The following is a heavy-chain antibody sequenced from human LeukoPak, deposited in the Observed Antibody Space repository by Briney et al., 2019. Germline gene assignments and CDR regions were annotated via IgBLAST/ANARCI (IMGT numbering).Heavy chain of an antibody. J-gene: IGHJ4*02. CDR3: ARSAVSAIWNY. CDR1: GYTFTSYD. D-gene: IGHD1-1*01. Sequence: ASVKVSCKASGYTFTSYDINWVRQATGQGLEWMGWMNPNSGNTGYAQKFQGRVTITRNTSISTAYMELSSLRSEDTAVYYCARSAVSAIWNYWGQGTLVTVSS. CDR2: MNPNSGNT. V-gene: IGHV1-8*03.